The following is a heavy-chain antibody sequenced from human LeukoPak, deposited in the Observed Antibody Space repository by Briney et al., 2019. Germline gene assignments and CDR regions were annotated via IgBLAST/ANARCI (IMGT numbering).Heavy chain of an antibody. D-gene: IGHD6-6*01. CDR2: VYYSGRT. Sequence: SETLSLTCAVYGGSFSSYYGTWIRQPPGKGLEWIGHVYYSGRTNYNPTLESRVTISVDTSKNQFSLNLTSVTAADTAVYYCARQYSSSSYFDYWGQGTLVTVSS. V-gene: IGHV4-59*08. CDR3: ARQYSSSSYFDY. J-gene: IGHJ4*02. CDR1: GGSFSSYY.